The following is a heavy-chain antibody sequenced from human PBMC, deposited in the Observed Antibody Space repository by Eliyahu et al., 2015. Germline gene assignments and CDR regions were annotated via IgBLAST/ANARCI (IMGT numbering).Heavy chain of an antibody. CDR2: ISSSSSYI. Sequence: EVQLVXSGGGLVXPGGSLXXSCAAXGFPFXSYWXGWVRPAPGKGLEXVSSISSSSSYIYYADSVKGRFTISRDNAKNSLYLQMNSLRAEDTAVYYCARDGDYGDYEYFQHWGQGTLVTVSS. CDR3: ARDGDYGDYEYFQH. D-gene: IGHD4-17*01. CDR1: GFPFXSYW. V-gene: IGHV3-21*01. J-gene: IGHJ1*01.